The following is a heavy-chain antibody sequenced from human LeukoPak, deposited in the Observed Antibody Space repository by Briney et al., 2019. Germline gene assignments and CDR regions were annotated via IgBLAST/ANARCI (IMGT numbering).Heavy chain of an antibody. Sequence: PGGSLRLSCEASGFTFDSYVFRWVRQAPGKGLEWVSSVGRGGSPYYADSVKGRFTFSRDNSKNTLFLQMNSLRPEDTAVYYCAKVRYCTSTSCRTYDSGSILDYWGQGTLVTVPS. D-gene: IGHD2-2*01. CDR1: GFTFDSYV. J-gene: IGHJ4*02. V-gene: IGHV3-23*01. CDR3: AKVRYCTSTSCRTYDSGSILDY. CDR2: VGRGGSP.